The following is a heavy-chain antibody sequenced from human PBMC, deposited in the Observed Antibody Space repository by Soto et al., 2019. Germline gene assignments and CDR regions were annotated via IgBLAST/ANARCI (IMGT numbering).Heavy chain of an antibody. CDR3: AKSGGNGWFADAFDV. D-gene: IGHD6-19*01. CDR1: GLIVRSYY. J-gene: IGHJ3*01. V-gene: IGHV3-53*01. Sequence: LRRSCEGFGLIVRSYYMSWVRQAPGKGLEWISVIYSGGSTYYADSVKGRFTISRDNSENTLYLQLNSLRAEDTAVYYCAKSGGNGWFADAFDVWGQGTMVTVSS. CDR2: IYSGGST.